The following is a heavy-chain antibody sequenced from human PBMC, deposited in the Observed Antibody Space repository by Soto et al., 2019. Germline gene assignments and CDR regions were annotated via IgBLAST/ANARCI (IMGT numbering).Heavy chain of an antibody. V-gene: IGHV3-23*01. D-gene: IGHD3-3*01. Sequence: PVGSLRLSCAASGFTFSSYAMSWVRQAPGKGLEWVSAISGSGGSTYYADSVKGRFTISRDNSKNTLYLQMNSLRAEDTAVYYCAKPGGYDFWSGYYTGGFDPWGQGTLVTVSS. CDR2: ISGSGGST. CDR1: GFTFSSYA. J-gene: IGHJ5*02. CDR3: AKPGGYDFWSGYYTGGFDP.